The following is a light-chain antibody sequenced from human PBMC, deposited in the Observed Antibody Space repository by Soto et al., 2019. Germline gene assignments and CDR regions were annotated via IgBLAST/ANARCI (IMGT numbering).Light chain of an antibody. CDR1: QDVSRY. J-gene: IGKJ3*01. CDR3: QQLNSYVFA. CDR2: AAS. V-gene: IGKV1-9*01. Sequence: DIQLTQSPSFLSASVGDRVTITCRASQDVSRYLAWYQQNPGKAPNLLIYAASTLRSGVPSRFSGSGSETEFTLTISRLQPEDFATYYCQQLNSYVFAFGPGTNVDIK.